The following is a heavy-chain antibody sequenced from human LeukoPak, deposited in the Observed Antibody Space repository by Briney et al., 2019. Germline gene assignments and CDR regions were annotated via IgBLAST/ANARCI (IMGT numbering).Heavy chain of an antibody. CDR1: GGSISSYY. CDR2: IYYSGST. J-gene: IGHJ5*02. V-gene: IGHV4-59*01. CDR3: ARSIVGATKWFDP. D-gene: IGHD1-26*01. Sequence: SETLSLTCTVSGGSISSYYWSWIRQPPGKGLEWIGYIYYSGSTNYNPSLKSRVTVSVDTSKNQFSLKLSSVTAADTAVYYCARSIVGATKWFDPWGQGTLVTVSS.